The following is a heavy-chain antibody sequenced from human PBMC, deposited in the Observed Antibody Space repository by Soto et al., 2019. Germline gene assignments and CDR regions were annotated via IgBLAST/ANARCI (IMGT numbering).Heavy chain of an antibody. CDR3: ARVSGGVARPPGGMDV. J-gene: IGHJ6*02. D-gene: IGHD6-25*01. Sequence: ETLSLTCGVSGYSISSGYYWGWIRQPPGKGLEWIGSMYYSGNTYYNPSLKSRVTISVDTSKNQFSLKLSSVTAADTAVYYCARVSGGVARPPGGMDVWGQGTTVTVSS. V-gene: IGHV4-38-2*01. CDR2: MYYSGNT. CDR1: GYSISSGYY.